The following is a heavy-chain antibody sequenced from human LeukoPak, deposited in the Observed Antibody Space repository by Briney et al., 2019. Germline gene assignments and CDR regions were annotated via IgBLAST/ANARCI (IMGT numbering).Heavy chain of an antibody. D-gene: IGHD1-26*01. CDR2: IRDDGGEI. CDR3: ARDKPRGSYYGSIFDS. J-gene: IGHJ4*02. Sequence: GGSLRLSCEASGFTFSSYWMSWVRQAPGKGLEWVANIRDDGGEIYYVDSVKGRFTISRDNAKSSLFLQMNSLRAEDAAVYYCARDKPRGSYYGSIFDSWGQGTLVTVSS. V-gene: IGHV3-7*01. CDR1: GFTFSSYW.